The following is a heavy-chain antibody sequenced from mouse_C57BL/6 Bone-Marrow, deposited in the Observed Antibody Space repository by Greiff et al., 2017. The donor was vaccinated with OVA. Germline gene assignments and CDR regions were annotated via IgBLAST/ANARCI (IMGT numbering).Heavy chain of an antibody. D-gene: IGHD1-1*01. CDR2: ISSGSSTI. CDR3: ARAPYYYGSNP. CDR1: GFTFSDYG. J-gene: IGHJ1*03. V-gene: IGHV5-17*01. Sequence: DVKLQESGGGLVKPGGSLKLSCAASGFTFSDYGMHWVRPAPEKGLEWVAYISSGSSTIYYADTVKGRFTISRANAKNTLFLQMTSMRSEDTAMYYCARAPYYYGSNPWGTGTTVTVSS.